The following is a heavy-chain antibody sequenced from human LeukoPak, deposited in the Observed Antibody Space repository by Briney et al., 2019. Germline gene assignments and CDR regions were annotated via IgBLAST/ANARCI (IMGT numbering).Heavy chain of an antibody. CDR2: IYTSGST. CDR1: GVSISSYY. J-gene: IGHJ4*02. D-gene: IGHD3-22*01. Sequence: PSETLSLTCTVSGVSISSYYWSWIRQPAGKGLEWIGRIYTSGSTNYNPSLKSRVTISGDTSENQFSLRLSSVTAADTAVYYCARASYSYDISGWVPFDYWGQGTLVTVSS. CDR3: ARASYSYDISGWVPFDY. V-gene: IGHV4-4*07.